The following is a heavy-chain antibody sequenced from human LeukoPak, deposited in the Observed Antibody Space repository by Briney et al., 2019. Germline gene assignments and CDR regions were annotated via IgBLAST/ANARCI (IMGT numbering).Heavy chain of an antibody. CDR3: ARDRPRFGFDY. CDR2: IYYSGST. J-gene: IGHJ4*02. Sequence: EASETLSLTCTVSGGSIRSYYWTWIRQPPGKGLEWIGYIYYSGSTNYNPSLKSRVTISVDTSKNQFSLKLSSVTAADTAVYYCARDRPRFGFDYWGQGTLVTVSS. CDR1: GGSIRSYY. V-gene: IGHV4-59*01. D-gene: IGHD3-10*01.